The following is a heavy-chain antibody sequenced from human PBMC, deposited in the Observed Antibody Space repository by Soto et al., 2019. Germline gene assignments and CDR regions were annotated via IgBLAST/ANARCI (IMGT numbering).Heavy chain of an antibody. CDR2: ISYDGSNK. CDR1: GFTFSSYG. CDR3: AKDMIVVPSREGYFDY. Sequence: PGGSLRLSCEASGFTFSSYGMHWVRQAPGRGLEWVAVISYDGSNKYYADSVKGRFTISRDNSKNTLYLQMNSLRAEDTAVYYCAKDMIVVPSREGYFDYWGQGTLVTVSS. V-gene: IGHV3-30*18. J-gene: IGHJ4*02. D-gene: IGHD3-22*01.